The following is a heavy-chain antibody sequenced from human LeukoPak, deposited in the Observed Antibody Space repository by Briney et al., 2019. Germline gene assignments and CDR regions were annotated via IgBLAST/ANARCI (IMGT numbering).Heavy chain of an antibody. D-gene: IGHD6-19*01. CDR1: GYTFTSYY. CDR3: ASEGSDSSGWFQSPLWYFDL. V-gene: IGHV1-46*01. CDR2: INPSGGST. J-gene: IGHJ2*01. Sequence: ASVKVSCKASGYTFTSYYMHWVRQAPGQGLEWMGIINPSGGSTTYAQKFQGRVTMTRDTSTSTVYMELTSLRSEDTAVYYCASEGSDSSGWFQSPLWYFDLWGRGTRVTVSS.